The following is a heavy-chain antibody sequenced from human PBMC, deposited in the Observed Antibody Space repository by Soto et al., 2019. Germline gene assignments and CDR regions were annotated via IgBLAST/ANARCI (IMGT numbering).Heavy chain of an antibody. V-gene: IGHV3-48*01. CDR2: ISSSSRTI. CDR3: ARDRFDYYDSSGYWRFDP. J-gene: IGHJ5*02. CDR1: GFTFSSYS. Sequence: GGSLRLSCAASGFTFSSYSMNWVRQAPGKGLEWVSYISSSSRTIYYADSVKGRFTISRDNAKNSLYLQMNSLRAEDTAVYYWARDRFDYYDSSGYWRFDPWGQGTLVTVSS. D-gene: IGHD3-22*01.